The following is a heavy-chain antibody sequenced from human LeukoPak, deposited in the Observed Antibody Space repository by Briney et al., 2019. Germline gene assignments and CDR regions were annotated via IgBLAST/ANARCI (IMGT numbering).Heavy chain of an antibody. CDR1: GGSISSYY. CDR2: IYYSGST. J-gene: IGHJ4*02. V-gene: IGHV4-59*08. CDR3: ARHRGSGVLYYFDF. D-gene: IGHD6-19*01. Sequence: SETLSPTCTVSGGSISSYYWSWLRQPPGKGLEWIGYIYYSGSTNYNPSLKSRITISVDTSKNQFSLNLSSVTAADTAVYYCARHRGSGVLYYFDFWGQGALVTVSS.